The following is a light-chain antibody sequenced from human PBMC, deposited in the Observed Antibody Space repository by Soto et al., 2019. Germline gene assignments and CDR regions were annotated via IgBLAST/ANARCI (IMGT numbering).Light chain of an antibody. CDR1: GSDIGTYNF. Sequence: QSVLTQPASVSGSPGQSITISCSGSGSDIGTYNFVSWYQHHPGRAPKLIISEVANRPSGVSDRFSGSKSGSLASLTISGLQADAEAVAYCSSYTNAGTLVVFGVGTKLTVL. CDR3: SSYTNAGTLVV. CDR2: EVA. V-gene: IGLV2-14*01. J-gene: IGLJ3*02.